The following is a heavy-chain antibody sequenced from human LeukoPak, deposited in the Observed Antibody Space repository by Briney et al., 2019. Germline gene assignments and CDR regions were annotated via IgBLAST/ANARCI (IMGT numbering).Heavy chain of an antibody. Sequence: SETLSLTCAVYGGSYSGYYWSWIRQPPRKGLAWIGEINHCVSTNYNPSLKSRVTISVDTSKNQFSLKLSSMTAADTAVYYCASRSSSWFKYNWFDPWGQGTLVTVSS. CDR2: INHCVST. V-gene: IGHV4-34*01. D-gene: IGHD6-13*01. CDR1: GGSYSGYY. CDR3: ASRSSSWFKYNWFDP. J-gene: IGHJ5*02.